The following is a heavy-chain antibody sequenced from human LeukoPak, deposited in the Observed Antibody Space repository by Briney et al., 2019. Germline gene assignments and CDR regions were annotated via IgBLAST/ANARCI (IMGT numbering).Heavy chain of an antibody. D-gene: IGHD6-13*01. CDR1: GGSISSSSYS. CDR2: IYYSGST. V-gene: IGHV4-39*01. CDR3: ARGDYSSSWHYYFDY. J-gene: IGHJ4*02. Sequence: SETLSLTCTVSGGSISSSSYSWGWIRQPPGQGLEWIGSIYYSGSTYYNPSLKSRVTISVDTSKNQFSLKLSSVTAADTAVYYCARGDYSSSWHYYFDYWGQGTLVTVSS.